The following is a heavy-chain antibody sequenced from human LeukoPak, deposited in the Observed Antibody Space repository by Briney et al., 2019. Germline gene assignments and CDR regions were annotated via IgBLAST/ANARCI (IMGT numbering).Heavy chain of an antibody. J-gene: IGHJ4*02. D-gene: IGHD3-16*01. Sequence: SETLSLTCTVSGGSISDYYRGWIRQPPGKGLEWIGYFYNSGSSTYNPSLKSRVTISVDTSKEQFSLKVNSVTAADTAVYYCTRGAGWLIDYWGQGILVTVSS. CDR2: FYNSGSS. CDR1: GGSISDYY. V-gene: IGHV4-59*01. CDR3: TRGAGWLIDY.